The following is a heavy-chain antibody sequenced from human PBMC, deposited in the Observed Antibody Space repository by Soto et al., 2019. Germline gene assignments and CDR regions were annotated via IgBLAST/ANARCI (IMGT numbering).Heavy chain of an antibody. J-gene: IGHJ3*02. CDR3: AGDSSGYSYDAFDI. D-gene: IGHD3-22*01. CDR1: GFTFSSYW. V-gene: IGHV3-74*01. CDR2: INSGGSTT. Sequence: EVQLVESGGGLVQPGGSLRLSCAASGFTFSSYWMHWVRQAPGKGLVWVSRINSGGSTTSYADSVKGRLTISRDNAKNTLYLQINSLRAEDTAVYYCAGDSSGYSYDAFDIWGQVTMVSVSS.